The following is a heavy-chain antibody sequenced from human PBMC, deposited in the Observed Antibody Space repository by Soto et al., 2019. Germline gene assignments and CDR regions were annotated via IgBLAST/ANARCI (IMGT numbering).Heavy chain of an antibody. CDR1: GDSVSSNSAA. D-gene: IGHD1-7*01. J-gene: IGHJ6*03. CDR2: TYYRSRWYN. CDR3: SGTSSLPSYSTDF. Sequence: SQTLSLTCVISGDSVSSNSAAWNWIRQSPPRGLEWLGRTYYRSRWYNDYAVSVRSRITVNADTSKNQFSLHLNSVTPEDTAVYYCSGTSSLPSYSTDFRYTGPTVTLSS. V-gene: IGHV6-1*01.